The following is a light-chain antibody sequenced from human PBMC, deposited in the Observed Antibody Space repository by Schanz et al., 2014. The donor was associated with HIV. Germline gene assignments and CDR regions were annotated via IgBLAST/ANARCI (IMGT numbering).Light chain of an antibody. V-gene: IGKV1-5*03. CDR3: QQCVTYPYT. Sequence: IQMTQSPSTVSTSVGDRVTITCRASQTIGRLLAWYQQKPGRAPKLLIYQASTLETGVPSRFSGSGSGTSFTLTITSLQPDDFATYYCQQCVTYPYTFGQGTELDIK. CDR2: QAS. CDR1: QTIGRL. J-gene: IGKJ2*01.